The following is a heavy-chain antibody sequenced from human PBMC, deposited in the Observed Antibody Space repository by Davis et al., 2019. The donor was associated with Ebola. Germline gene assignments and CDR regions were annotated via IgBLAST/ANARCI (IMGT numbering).Heavy chain of an antibody. D-gene: IGHD2-2*01. CDR2: VSYDGTNT. V-gene: IGHV3-30-3*01. Sequence: PGGSLRLSCAASGFRFSSYAMHWVRQAPGKGLEWVAAVSYDGTNTYYADSVKGRFTFSRDNSKNTLFLQMNSLRAEDTAVYYCAMPPILVPAANLDYYYGMDVWGKGTTVTVSS. J-gene: IGHJ6*04. CDR3: AMPPILVPAANLDYYYGMDV. CDR1: GFRFSSYA.